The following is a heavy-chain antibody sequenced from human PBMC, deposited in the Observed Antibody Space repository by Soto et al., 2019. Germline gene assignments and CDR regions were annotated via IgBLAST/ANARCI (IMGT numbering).Heavy chain of an antibody. CDR3: TSDRVKLRGGYYHYYGMDV. CDR2: ISSGSSYI. D-gene: IGHD1-26*01. CDR1: EFTFSVYS. Sequence: DVQLEESGGGLVKPGGSLRLSCVASEFTFSVYSMNWVRQAPGKGLEWLSSISSGSSYIYYADSVKGRFTISRDNDKSSLFLHMNSLRVDDTAVYYFTSDRVKLRGGYYHYYGMDVWGQGTTVTVSS. J-gene: IGHJ6*02. V-gene: IGHV3-21*02.